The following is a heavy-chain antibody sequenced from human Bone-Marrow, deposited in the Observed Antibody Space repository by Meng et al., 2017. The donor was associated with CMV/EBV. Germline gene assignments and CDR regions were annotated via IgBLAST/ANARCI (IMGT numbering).Heavy chain of an antibody. J-gene: IGHJ6*02. V-gene: IGHV1-2*02. CDR1: GYTFTGYY. CDR3: ARDRAAACPRPRRHYYSGMDV. Sequence: ASVQVTCKASGYTFTGYYMHWVRQAPGQGLEWMGWINPNSGGTNCAQKFQGRVTMIRDTSISTDYMELNRLRSDDTAVYYCARDRAAACPRPRRHYYSGMDVWGQGTTVTVSS. D-gene: IGHD6-13*01. CDR2: INPNSGGT.